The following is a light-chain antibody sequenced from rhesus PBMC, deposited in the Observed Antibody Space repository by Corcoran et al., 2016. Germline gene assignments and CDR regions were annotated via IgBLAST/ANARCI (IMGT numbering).Light chain of an antibody. CDR2: RAS. J-gene: IGKJ3*01. CDR1: QGVGDY. V-gene: IGKV1-36*02. CDR3: LQGYSTPFT. Sequence: DIQMTQSPSSLSASIGDRVTITCRASQGVGDYLTWFQQKPGKPPKRLIYRASSLESGVPSRFSGSGSGTDFTLTISSLQPEDFATYYCLQGYSTPFTFGPGTKLDIK.